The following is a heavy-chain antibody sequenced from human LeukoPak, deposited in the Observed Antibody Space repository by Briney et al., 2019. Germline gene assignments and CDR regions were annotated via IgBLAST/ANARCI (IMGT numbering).Heavy chain of an antibody. CDR2: ISGSGGST. CDR1: GFTFSSYA. V-gene: IGHV3-23*01. J-gene: IGHJ4*02. CDR3: ASGGDYYDSSGYYLDY. D-gene: IGHD3-22*01. Sequence: GGSLRLSCAASGFTFSSYAMSWVRQAPGKGLEWVSAISGSGGSTYYADSVKGRFTISRDNSKNTLYLQMNSLRAEDTAVYYCASGGDYYDSSGYYLDYWGQGTLVTVSS.